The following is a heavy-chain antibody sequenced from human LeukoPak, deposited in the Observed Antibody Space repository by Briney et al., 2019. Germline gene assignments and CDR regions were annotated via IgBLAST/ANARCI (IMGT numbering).Heavy chain of an antibody. CDR2: IYHSGST. CDR3: ARGHYDSSGYYIHFDY. D-gene: IGHD3-22*01. CDR1: GGSISSGGYY. V-gene: IGHV4-30-2*01. J-gene: IGHJ4*02. Sequence: SETLSLTCTVSGGSISSGGYYWSWIRQPPGKGLEWIGYIYHSGSTYYNPSLKSRVTISVDRSKNQFSLKLSSVTAADTAVYYCARGHYDSSGYYIHFDYWGQGTLVTVSS.